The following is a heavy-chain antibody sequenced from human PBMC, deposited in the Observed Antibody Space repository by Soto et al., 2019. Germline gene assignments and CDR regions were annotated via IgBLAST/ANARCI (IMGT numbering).Heavy chain of an antibody. J-gene: IGHJ5*02. V-gene: IGHV4-59*08. CDR1: GGSISSYY. CDR2: IYYSGST. D-gene: IGHD5-18*01. Sequence: PSETLSLTCTVSGGSISSYYWSWIRQPPGKGLEWIGYIYYSGSTNYNPSLKSRVTISVDTSKNQFSLKLSSVTAADTAAYYCARLVWSYGTWFDPWGQGTLVTVSS. CDR3: ARLVWSYGTWFDP.